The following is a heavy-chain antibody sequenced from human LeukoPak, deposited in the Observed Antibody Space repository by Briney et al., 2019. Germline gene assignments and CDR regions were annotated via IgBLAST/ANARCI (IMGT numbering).Heavy chain of an antibody. J-gene: IGHJ4*02. Sequence: GGSLRLSCAASGFTFSNYAMSWVRQAPGKGLEWVSAISGSGGSTYYADSVKGRFTISRDNSKNTLYLQMNSLRAEDTAVYYCAKDLRIMITFGGVIDYWGQGTLVTVSS. CDR2: ISGSGGST. V-gene: IGHV3-23*01. CDR3: AKDLRIMITFGGVIDY. D-gene: IGHD3-16*02. CDR1: GFTFSNYA.